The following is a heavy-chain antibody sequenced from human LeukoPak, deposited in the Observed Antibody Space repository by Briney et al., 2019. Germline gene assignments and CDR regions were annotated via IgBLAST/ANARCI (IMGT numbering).Heavy chain of an antibody. CDR3: ARDGSLDVDTAMVTAMNWFDP. Sequence: ASVKVSCKASGYTFTSYDINWVRQATGQGLEWMGWMNPNSGNTGYAQKFQGRVTMTRNTSISTAYMELSSLRSEDTAVYYCARDGSLDVDTAMVTAMNWFDPWGQGTLVTVSS. V-gene: IGHV1-8*01. CDR2: MNPNSGNT. D-gene: IGHD5-18*01. J-gene: IGHJ5*02. CDR1: GYTFTSYD.